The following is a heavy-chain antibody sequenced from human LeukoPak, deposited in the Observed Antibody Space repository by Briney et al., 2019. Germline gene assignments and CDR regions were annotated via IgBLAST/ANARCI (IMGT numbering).Heavy chain of an antibody. CDR2: TGTAGDI. CDR1: GFTFSTYD. D-gene: IGHD2/OR15-2a*01. Sequence: GGSLRLSCAAFGFTFSTYDMHWVRQATGKGLEWVSGTGTAGDIYYPGSVKGRFTISRDNAKNSLYLEMNSLRAEDTAVYYCAKDGSMPWGYYMDVWGKGTTVTISS. CDR3: AKDGSMPWGYYMDV. J-gene: IGHJ6*03. V-gene: IGHV3-13*01.